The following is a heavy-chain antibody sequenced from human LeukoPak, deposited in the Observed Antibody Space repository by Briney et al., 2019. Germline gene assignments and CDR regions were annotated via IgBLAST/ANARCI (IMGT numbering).Heavy chain of an antibody. Sequence: SETLSLTCAVYGGSFSGYYWSWIRQPPGKGLEWIGEINHSGSTNYNPSLKSRVTISVDTSKNKFSLKLSSVTAADTAVYYCARTYNYDSSGYLQQGFDYWGQGTLATVSS. CDR2: INHSGST. J-gene: IGHJ4*02. D-gene: IGHD3-22*01. CDR3: ARTYNYDSSGYLQQGFDY. V-gene: IGHV4-34*01. CDR1: GGSFSGYY.